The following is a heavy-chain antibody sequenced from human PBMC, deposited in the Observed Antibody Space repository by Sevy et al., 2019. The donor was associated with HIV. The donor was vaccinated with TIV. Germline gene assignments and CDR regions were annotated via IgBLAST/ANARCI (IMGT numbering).Heavy chain of an antibody. CDR3: AKNTAAAGAGGLHY. D-gene: IGHD2-8*02. V-gene: IGHV3-30*02. CDR2: IQSDGSDK. Sequence: GGSLRLSCAASGFIFNDYGMHWVRQAPGKGLEWVAFIQSDGSDKYYADSMKGRFTISRDNSKNTLYLQMSSLRSEDSAVYYCAKNTAAAGAGGLHYWGQGSLVTVSS. J-gene: IGHJ4*02. CDR1: GFIFNDYG.